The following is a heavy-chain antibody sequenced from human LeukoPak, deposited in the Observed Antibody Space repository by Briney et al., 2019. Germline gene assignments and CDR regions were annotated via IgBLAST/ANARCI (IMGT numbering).Heavy chain of an antibody. CDR1: GFTFSSYS. CDR3: AKGVRVVPAATFFDY. J-gene: IGHJ4*02. Sequence: GGSLRLSCAASGFTFSSYSMNWVRQAPGKGLEWLSYISTSSTTIYYADSVKGRFTISRDNSKNTLYLQMNSLRAEDTAVYYCAKGVRVVPAATFFDYWGQGTLVTVSS. D-gene: IGHD2-2*01. V-gene: IGHV3-48*01. CDR2: ISTSSTTI.